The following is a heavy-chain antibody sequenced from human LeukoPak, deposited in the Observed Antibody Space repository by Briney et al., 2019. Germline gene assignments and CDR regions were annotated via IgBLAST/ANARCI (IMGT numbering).Heavy chain of an antibody. CDR1: RCSVNNLY. J-gene: IGHJ4*02. CDR3: ARDGEYSYGYGFDY. CDR2: IYSGERT. V-gene: IGHV3-66*01. Sequence: GGSLRLSCVASRCSVNNLYMSWVRQAPGKGLDWFSVIYSGERTYYADSVKDRFTSSRDTSKNTVYLQMNSLRPEETAVCYCARDGEYSYGYGFDYWGQGTLVTVSS. D-gene: IGHD5-18*01.